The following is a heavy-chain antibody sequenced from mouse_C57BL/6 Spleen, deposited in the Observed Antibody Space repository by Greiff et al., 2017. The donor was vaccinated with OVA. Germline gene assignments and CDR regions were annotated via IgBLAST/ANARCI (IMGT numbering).Heavy chain of an antibody. V-gene: IGHV1-18*01. CDR3: ARSGLRWDYAMDY. D-gene: IGHD2-4*01. CDR1: GYTFTDYN. Sequence: VQLQQSGPELVKPGASVKIPCKASGYTFTDYNMDWVKQSHGQSLEWIGDINPNNGGTIYNQKFKGKATLTVDKSSSTAYMELRSLTSEVTAVYYCARSGLRWDYAMDYWGQGTSVTVSS. J-gene: IGHJ4*01. CDR2: INPNNGGT.